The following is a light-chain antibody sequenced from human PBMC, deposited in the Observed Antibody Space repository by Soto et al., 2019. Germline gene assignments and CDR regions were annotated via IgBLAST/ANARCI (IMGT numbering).Light chain of an antibody. V-gene: IGKV3-11*01. J-gene: IGKJ5*01. Sequence: EIVLTQSPATLSLSPGERATLSCRASQSVSRDLAWYQQKPGQAPRLLIYDASNRATGIPTRFSGSGSGTDFTLTISSLEPEDFAVYYCQQRSSWPITFGQGTRLEIK. CDR1: QSVSRD. CDR3: QQRSSWPIT. CDR2: DAS.